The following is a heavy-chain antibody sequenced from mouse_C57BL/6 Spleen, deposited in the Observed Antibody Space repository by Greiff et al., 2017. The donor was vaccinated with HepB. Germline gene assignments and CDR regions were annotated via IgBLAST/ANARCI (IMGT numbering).Heavy chain of an antibody. D-gene: IGHD2-2*01. Sequence: EVQVVESGAELVRPGASVKLSCTASGFNIKDDYMHWVKQRPEQGLEWIGWIDPENGDTEYASKFQGKATITADTSSNTAYLQLSSLTSEDTAVYYCTPSTMVTTRGFAYWGQGTLVTVSA. J-gene: IGHJ3*01. CDR2: IDPENGDT. CDR3: TPSTMVTTRGFAY. CDR1: GFNIKDDY. V-gene: IGHV14-4*01.